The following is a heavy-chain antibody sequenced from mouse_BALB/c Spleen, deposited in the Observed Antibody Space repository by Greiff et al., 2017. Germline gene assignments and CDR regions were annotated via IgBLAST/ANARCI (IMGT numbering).Heavy chain of an antibody. CDR1: GFTFSDFY. CDR2: SRNKANDYTT. D-gene: IGHD2-1*01. Sequence: EVKLMESGGGLVQPGGSLRLSCATSGFTFSDFYMEWVRQPPGKRLEWIAASRNKANDYTTEYSASVKGRFIVSRDTSQSILYLQMNALRAEDTAIYYCAREGYGNYVRFAYWGQGTLVTVSA. V-gene: IGHV7-1*02. CDR3: AREGYGNYVRFAY. J-gene: IGHJ3*01.